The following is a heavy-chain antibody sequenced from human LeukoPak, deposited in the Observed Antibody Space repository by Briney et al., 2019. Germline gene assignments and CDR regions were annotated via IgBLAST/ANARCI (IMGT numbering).Heavy chain of an antibody. D-gene: IGHD3-10*01. CDR3: AKHYGSGTYYNYFTY. CDR2: ISDSGGRT. CDR1: KFTFSTFA. J-gene: IGHJ4*02. Sequence: PGRSLRLSCAASKFTFSTFAMHWVRQAPGRGLEWVSAISDSGGRTYYADFVKGRFTISRDNSENTLFLQMSSLRAEDTATYYCAKHYGSGTYYNYFTYCGQGTLVSVSS. V-gene: IGHV3-23*01.